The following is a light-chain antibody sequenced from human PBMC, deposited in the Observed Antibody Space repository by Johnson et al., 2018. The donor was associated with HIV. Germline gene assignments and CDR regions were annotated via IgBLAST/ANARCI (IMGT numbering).Light chain of an antibody. V-gene: IGLV1-51*01. CDR1: SSNIGNNY. J-gene: IGLJ1*01. CDR3: GTWDSSLSYNYV. Sequence: QSVLTQPPSVSAAPGQKVTISCSGSSSNIGNNYVSWYQQLPGTAPKLLIYANNKRPSGITDRFSGSKSGTSATPGITGLQTGDEADYYCGTWDSSLSYNYVFRTGTKVTVL. CDR2: ANN.